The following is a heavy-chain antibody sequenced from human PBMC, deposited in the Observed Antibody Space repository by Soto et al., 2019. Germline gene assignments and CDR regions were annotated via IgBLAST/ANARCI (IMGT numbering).Heavy chain of an antibody. D-gene: IGHD3-10*01. Sequence: QVQLVQSGAEVKKPGSSVKVSCKASGGTFSSYAISWVRQAPGQGLEWMGGFNPIFETANYAQKFQGRVKITADESTNTAYMDLSSLRSEDTAVYYCTRGISLIRGVIPPGYYYGMDVWGQGTTVAVSS. CDR2: FNPIFETA. CDR3: TRGISLIRGVIPPGYYYGMDV. CDR1: GGTFSSYA. J-gene: IGHJ6*02. V-gene: IGHV1-69*01.